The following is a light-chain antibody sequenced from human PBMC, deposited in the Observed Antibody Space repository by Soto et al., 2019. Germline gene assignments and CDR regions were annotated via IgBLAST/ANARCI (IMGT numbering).Light chain of an antibody. J-gene: IGKJ1*01. V-gene: IGKV3-11*01. CDR2: HTS. CDR3: QQSIEWPLT. CDR1: QSVRSD. Sequence: EIVLTQSPGTLSLSPGERATLSCRASQSVRSDVGWYQQKPGQAPRLLIYHTSNRATGIPARFSGSGSGTEFTLTISSLEPEDFAVYYCQQSIEWPLTFGQGTKVEV.